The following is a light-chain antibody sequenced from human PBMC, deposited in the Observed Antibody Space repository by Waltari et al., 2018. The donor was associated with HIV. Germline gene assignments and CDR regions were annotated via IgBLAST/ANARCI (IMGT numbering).Light chain of an antibody. V-gene: IGKV3-11*01. J-gene: IGKJ3*01. CDR1: QGVSSY. Sequence: EIVLTQSPATLALSPGERATLPCRASQGVSSYLAWYQQKPGQAPRLLIYDVSNRATGIPARFSGSGSGTDFTLTISSIEPEDVAVYYCQQRSTWPRTFGPGTKVDIK. CDR3: QQRSTWPRT. CDR2: DVS.